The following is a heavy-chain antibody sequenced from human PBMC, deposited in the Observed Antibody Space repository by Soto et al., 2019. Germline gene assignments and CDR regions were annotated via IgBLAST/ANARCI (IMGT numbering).Heavy chain of an antibody. CDR2: INHSGST. D-gene: IGHD3-10*01. V-gene: IGHV4-34*01. Sequence: SETLSLTCAVYGVSFSGYYWSWIRQPPGKGLEWIGEINHSGSTNYNPSLKSRVTISVDTSKNQFSLKLSSVTAADTAVYYCARAPYYYGSGSYYKPYYFDYWGQGTLVTVSS. CDR1: GVSFSGYY. CDR3: ARAPYYYGSGSYYKPYYFDY. J-gene: IGHJ4*02.